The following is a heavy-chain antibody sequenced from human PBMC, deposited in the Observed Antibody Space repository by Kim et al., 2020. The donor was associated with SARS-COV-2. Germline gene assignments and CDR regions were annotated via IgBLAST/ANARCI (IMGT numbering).Heavy chain of an antibody. V-gene: IGHV1-18*01. CDR3: ARAAPLDP. CDR2: ISPYNGNT. CDR1: GYDFEKFG. J-gene: IGHJ5*02. Sequence: ASVKVSCKTSGYDFEKFGISWVRQAPGQGLEWMGWISPYNGNTDYAGNFQGRVTMTADTSTSTVYMDLRSLTSDDTAVYYCARAAPLDPWGQGTLVIVSS.